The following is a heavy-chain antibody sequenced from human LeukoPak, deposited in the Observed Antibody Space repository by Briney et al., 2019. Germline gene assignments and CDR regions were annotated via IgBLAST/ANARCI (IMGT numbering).Heavy chain of an antibody. CDR2: IKQDGSEK. D-gene: IGHD1-26*01. V-gene: IGHV3-7*01. Sequence: ETLSLTCTVSGGSISSYYWSWIRQPPGKGLEWVANIKQDGSEKYYVDSVEGRFTISRDNAKNSLFLQMNSLRAEDTAVYYCARVRGSFSLDYWGQGSLVTVSS. J-gene: IGHJ4*02. CDR3: ARVRGSFSLDY. CDR1: GGSISSYY.